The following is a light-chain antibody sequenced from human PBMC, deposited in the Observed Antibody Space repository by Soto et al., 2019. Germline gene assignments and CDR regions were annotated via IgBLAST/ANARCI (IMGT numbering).Light chain of an antibody. CDR1: QSVSSSY. V-gene: IGKV3-20*01. J-gene: IGKJ4*02. CDR3: HQYDNSPLK. CDR2: GAS. Sequence: EIVLTQSPGTLSLSPGERATLSCRASQSVSSSYLAWYQQKPGQAPRLLIYGASSRATGIPDRFSGSGSGTDVTLTISRLEPEDFAVYYCHQYDNSPLKFGGGTKVEIK.